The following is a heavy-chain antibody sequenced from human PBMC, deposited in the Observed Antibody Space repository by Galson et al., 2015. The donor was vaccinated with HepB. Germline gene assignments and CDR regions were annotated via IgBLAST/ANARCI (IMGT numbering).Heavy chain of an antibody. V-gene: IGHV1-18*04. D-gene: IGHD6-13*01. CDR2: ISAYNGYT. CDR1: GYTFTSYD. J-gene: IGHJ5*02. Sequence: SVKVSCKASGYTFTSYDVSWVRQAPGQGLEWMGWISAYNGYTNYAQKFQGRVTMTTDTSTNTAYMDLRGLRSDDTAVYYCARVGAAAGNWFDPWGQGTLVTVSS. CDR3: ARVGAAAGNWFDP.